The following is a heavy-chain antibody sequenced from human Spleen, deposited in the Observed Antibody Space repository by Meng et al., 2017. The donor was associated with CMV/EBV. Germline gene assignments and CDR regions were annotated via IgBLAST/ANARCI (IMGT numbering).Heavy chain of an antibody. Sequence: GESLKISCAASGFTFSSYAMSWVRQAPGKGLEWVSAISGSGGSTYYADSVKGRFTISRDNSKNTLYLQMNSLRAEDTAVYYCARDGRRSGIDWGQGTLVTVSS. CDR3: ARDGRRSGID. V-gene: IGHV3-23*01. CDR1: GFTFSSYA. CDR2: ISGSGGST. J-gene: IGHJ4*02. D-gene: IGHD6-13*01.